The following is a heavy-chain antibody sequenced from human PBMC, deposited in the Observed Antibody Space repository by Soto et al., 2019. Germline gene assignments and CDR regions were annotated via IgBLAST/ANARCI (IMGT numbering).Heavy chain of an antibody. CDR3: ARVRDVTAFDY. D-gene: IGHD2-15*01. Sequence: GSLRLSCAASGFTVSSNYMSWVRQAPGKGLEWVSVIYSGGSTYYADSVKGRFTISRDNSKNTLYLQMNSLRAEDTAVYYCARVRDVTAFDYWGQGTLVTVSS. V-gene: IGHV3-53*01. J-gene: IGHJ4*02. CDR1: GFTVSSNY. CDR2: IYSGGST.